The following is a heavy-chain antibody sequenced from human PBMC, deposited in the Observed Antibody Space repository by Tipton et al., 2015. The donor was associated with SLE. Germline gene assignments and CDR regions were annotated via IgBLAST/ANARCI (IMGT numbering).Heavy chain of an antibody. Sequence: TLSLTCTVSGGSISSGSYYWSWIRQPAGKGLEWIGRIYTSGSTNYNPSLKSRVTISVDTSKNQFSLKLSSVTAADTAVYYCARMQTSYFDYWGQGTLVTVSS. CDR2: IYTSGST. CDR1: GGSISSGSYY. V-gene: IGHV4-61*02. J-gene: IGHJ4*02. CDR3: ARMQTSYFDY.